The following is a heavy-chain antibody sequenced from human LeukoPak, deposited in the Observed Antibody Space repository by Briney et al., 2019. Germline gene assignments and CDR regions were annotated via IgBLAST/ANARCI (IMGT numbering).Heavy chain of an antibody. D-gene: IGHD6-19*01. Sequence: GGSLRLSCAVSGFTFSSYAMSWVRQAPGKGLEWVSTINANSGTTSYAASVRGRFSISRDNSKNTLYLQLNTLRADDTATYYCAKPISGGLAVTADWFHPWGQGTLVVVSS. CDR2: INANSGTT. V-gene: IGHV3-23*01. CDR1: GFTFSSYA. CDR3: AKPISGGLAVTADWFHP. J-gene: IGHJ5*01.